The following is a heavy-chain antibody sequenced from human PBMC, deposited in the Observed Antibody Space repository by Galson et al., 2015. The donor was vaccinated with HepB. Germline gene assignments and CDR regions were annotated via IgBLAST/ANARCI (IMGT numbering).Heavy chain of an antibody. CDR3: ARAEDSSSGWPAHFDY. CDR1: GFTFSSYA. D-gene: IGHD6-19*01. CDR2: ISYDGSNK. V-gene: IGHV3-30-3*01. Sequence: SLRLSCAASGFTFSSYAMHWVRQAPGKGLEWVAVISYDGSNKYYADSVKGRFTISRDNSKNTLYLQMNSLRAEDTAVYYCARAEDSSSGWPAHFDYWGQGTLVTVSS. J-gene: IGHJ4*02.